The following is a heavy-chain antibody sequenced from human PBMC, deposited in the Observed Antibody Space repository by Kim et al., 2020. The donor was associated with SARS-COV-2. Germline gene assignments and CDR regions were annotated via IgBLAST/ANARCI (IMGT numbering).Heavy chain of an antibody. V-gene: IGHV1-18*01. J-gene: IGHJ4*02. Sequence: QKLQGRVTMTTDTSTSTAYMELRSLRSDDTAVYYCARDIGPIAAAGRDIDYWGQGTLVTVSS. CDR3: ARDIGPIAAAGRDIDY. D-gene: IGHD6-13*01.